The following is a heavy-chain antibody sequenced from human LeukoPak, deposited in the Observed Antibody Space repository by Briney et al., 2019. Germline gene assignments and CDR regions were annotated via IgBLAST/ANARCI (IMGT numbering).Heavy chain of an antibody. J-gene: IGHJ4*02. D-gene: IGHD3-16*01. CDR1: GFTFSNFW. CDR2: INQDGSKK. CDR3: VRDYVWGTSSPDY. V-gene: IGHV3-7*01. Sequence: GGSLRHSCVASGFTFSNFWMSWVRQLPGGRLEWVGNINQDGSKKYYVDSLNGRVTLSRDNARNLVFLQMNSRGADDMAVYFCVRDYVWGTSSPDYWGQGTLVTVSS.